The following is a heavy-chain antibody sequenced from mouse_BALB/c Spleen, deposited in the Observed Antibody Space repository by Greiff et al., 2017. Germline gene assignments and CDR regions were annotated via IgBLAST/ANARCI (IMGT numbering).Heavy chain of an antibody. CDR2: IYPGGGYT. V-gene: IGHV1-63*02. Sequence: QVQLQQPGAELVKPGASVKLSCKASGYTFTNYWLGWVKQRPGHGLEWIGDIYPGGGYTNYNEKFKGKATLTADTSSSTAYMQLSSLTSEDSAVYFCAREYGNSYAMDYWGQGTSVTVSS. J-gene: IGHJ4*01. D-gene: IGHD2-10*02. CDR3: AREYGNSYAMDY. CDR1: GYTFTNYW.